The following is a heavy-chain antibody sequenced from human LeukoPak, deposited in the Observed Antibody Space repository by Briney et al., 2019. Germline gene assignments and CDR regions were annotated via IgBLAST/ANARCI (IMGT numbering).Heavy chain of an antibody. CDR3: ARGPIAGSGSYYFDY. D-gene: IGHD3-10*01. V-gene: IGHV3-30*02. Sequence: GRSLRLSCAASGFTFSSYGIHWVRQAPGKGLEWVAFIQYDGSNKYDADSVKGRFTISRDNSKNTLYLQMNSLRAEDTAVYYCARGPIAGSGSYYFDYWGQGTLVTVSS. J-gene: IGHJ4*02. CDR1: GFTFSSYG. CDR2: IQYDGSNK.